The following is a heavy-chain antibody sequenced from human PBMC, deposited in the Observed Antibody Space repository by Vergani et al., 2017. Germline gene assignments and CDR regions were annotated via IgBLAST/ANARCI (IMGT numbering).Heavy chain of an antibody. Sequence: QVQLQQWGAGLLKPSETLSLTCAVYGGSFSGYYWSWIRQPPGKGLEWIGEINHSGSTNYNPSLKSRVTISVDTSKNQFSLKLSSVTAAATAVYYCARLSGSRTKGTEYFQHWGQGTLVTVSS. D-gene: IGHD1-26*01. V-gene: IGHV4-34*01. CDR1: GGSFSGYY. CDR3: ARLSGSRTKGTEYFQH. J-gene: IGHJ1*01. CDR2: INHSGST.